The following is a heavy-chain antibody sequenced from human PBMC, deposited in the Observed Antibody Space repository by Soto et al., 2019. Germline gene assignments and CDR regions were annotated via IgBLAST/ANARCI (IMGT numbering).Heavy chain of an antibody. J-gene: IGHJ4*02. D-gene: IGHD3-10*01. Sequence: PSETLSLTCTVSGGSISSSSYYWGWIRQPPGKGLEWIGSIYYSGSTYYNPSLKSRVTISVDTSKNQFSLKLSSVTAADTAVYYCARHLRLTMVRGVIITWGEKGLDYWGQGTLVTVSS. CDR3: ARHLRLTMVRGVIITWGEKGLDY. V-gene: IGHV4-39*01. CDR1: GGSISSSSYY. CDR2: IYYSGST.